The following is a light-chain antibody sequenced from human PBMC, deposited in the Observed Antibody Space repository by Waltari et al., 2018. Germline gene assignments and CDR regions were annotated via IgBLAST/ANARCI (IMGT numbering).Light chain of an antibody. CDR2: DVS. J-gene: IGLJ2*01. CDR1: SGDVGAHNS. Sequence: QSVLPQSASVSGSPGQSITISCTGTSGDVGAHNSVSWYQQHPGKAPQLIIYDVSKRPSGVSNRISASKSGNAASLTISGLQAEDEAHYYCNSYTSSTNVVFGGGTKLTVL. V-gene: IGLV2-14*03. CDR3: NSYTSSTNVV.